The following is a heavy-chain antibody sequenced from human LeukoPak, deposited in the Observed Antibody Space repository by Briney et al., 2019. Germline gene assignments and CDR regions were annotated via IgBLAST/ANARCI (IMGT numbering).Heavy chain of an antibody. CDR3: TRDQSASNYDILTGYYSLYYYYGMDV. J-gene: IGHJ6*02. CDR2: IRSKAYGGTT. V-gene: IGHV3-49*04. CDR1: GFTFGDYA. D-gene: IGHD3-9*01. Sequence: GGSLRLSCTASGFTFGDYAMSWVRQAPGKGLEWVGFIRSKAYGGTTEYDTSVKGRFTISRDDSKCIAYLQVNSLKTEDTAVYYCTRDQSASNYDILTGYYSLYYYYGMDVWGQGTTVTVSS.